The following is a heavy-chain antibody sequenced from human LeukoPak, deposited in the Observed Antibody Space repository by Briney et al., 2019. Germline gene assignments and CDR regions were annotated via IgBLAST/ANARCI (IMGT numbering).Heavy chain of an antibody. J-gene: IGHJ4*02. CDR3: ARYNWNSAPFDY. CDR1: GFTFSSYW. CDR2: INSDGSST. V-gene: IGHV3-74*01. D-gene: IGHD1-7*01. Sequence: GGSLRLSCAASGFTFSSYWMHWVRQAPGKGLVWVSRINSDGSSTSYADSVKGRFTISRDSAKNTLYLEMNSLRAEDTAVYYCARYNWNSAPFDYWGRGTLVTVSS.